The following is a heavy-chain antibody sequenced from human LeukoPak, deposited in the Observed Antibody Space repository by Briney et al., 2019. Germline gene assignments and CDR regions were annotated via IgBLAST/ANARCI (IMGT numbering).Heavy chain of an antibody. CDR3: ARVWGITMVRGAAYYFDY. Sequence: ASVKVSCKASGYTFTSYDINWVRQATGQGLEWMGRMNPNSGNTGYAQKFQGRVTMTRNTSISTAYMELSSLRSEDTAVYYCARVWGITMVRGAAYYFDYWGQGTLVTVSS. CDR1: GYTFTSYD. V-gene: IGHV1-8*01. J-gene: IGHJ4*02. D-gene: IGHD3-10*01. CDR2: MNPNSGNT.